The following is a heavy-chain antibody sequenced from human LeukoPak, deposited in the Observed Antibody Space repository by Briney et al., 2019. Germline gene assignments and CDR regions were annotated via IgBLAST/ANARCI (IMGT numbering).Heavy chain of an antibody. CDR1: GFTFSSYW. Sequence: GGSLRLSCAASGFTFSSYWMSWVRQAPGKGLEWVSCISSSSTYIFYADSVRGRFAISRDNAKNSLYLQMNSLRADDTAVYYCVRENHGSFDYWGQGSLVTVSS. CDR3: VRENHGSFDY. J-gene: IGHJ4*02. V-gene: IGHV3-21*01. CDR2: ISSSSTYI. D-gene: IGHD1-14*01.